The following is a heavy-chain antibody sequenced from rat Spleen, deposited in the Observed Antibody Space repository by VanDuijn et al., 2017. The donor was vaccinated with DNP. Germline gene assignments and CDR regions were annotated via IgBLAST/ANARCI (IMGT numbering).Heavy chain of an antibody. CDR2: IKAKSNNYAT. D-gene: IGHD5-1*01. CDR1: GFTFSTAW. J-gene: IGHJ1*01. Sequence: EVQVLESGGGLVQPGNSLKLSCATSGFTFSTAWMYWYRQFPEKRLEWVARIKAKSNNYATDYTESVKGRFTISRDYAKSSLYLQMNSLKSEDTATYYCARGTGKDWYFDFWGPGTMVTVSS. CDR3: ARGTGKDWYFDF. V-gene: IGHV6-6*01.